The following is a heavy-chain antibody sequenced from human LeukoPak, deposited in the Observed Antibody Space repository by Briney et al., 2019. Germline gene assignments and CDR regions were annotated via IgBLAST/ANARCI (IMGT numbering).Heavy chain of an antibody. J-gene: IGHJ4*02. CDR2: IYSGGST. D-gene: IGHD6-6*01. Sequence: QAGGSLRLSCAASGFTVSNSYMSWVRQAPGKGLEWVSAIYSGGSTYYADSVRGRFTISRDNAKNTLYLQMNSLRAEDTAVYYCARDGYSSSFYFDYWGQGTLVTVSS. V-gene: IGHV3-53*01. CDR1: GFTVSNSY. CDR3: ARDGYSSSFYFDY.